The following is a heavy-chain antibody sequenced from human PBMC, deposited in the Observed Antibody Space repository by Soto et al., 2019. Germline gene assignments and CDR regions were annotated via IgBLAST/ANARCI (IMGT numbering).Heavy chain of an antibody. V-gene: IGHV3-23*01. CDR3: AKAYDILTGYDY. CDR2: ISGSGGST. J-gene: IGHJ4*02. CDR1: GFTFSSYA. D-gene: IGHD3-9*01. Sequence: GGSLRLSCAASGFTFSSYAMSWVRQAPGKGLEWVSAISGSGGSTYYADSVKGRFTISRDNSKNTLYLQMNSLRTEDTAVYYCAKAYDILTGYDYWGQGTLVTVSS.